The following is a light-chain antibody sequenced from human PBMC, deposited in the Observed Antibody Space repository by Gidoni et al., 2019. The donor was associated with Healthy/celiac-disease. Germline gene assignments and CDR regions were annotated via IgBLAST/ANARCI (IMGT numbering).Light chain of an antibody. CDR1: QRVSTY. CDR2: DAS. J-gene: IGKJ1*01. Sequence: EIVLTQSPATLPLSPGERATFSCRASQRVSTYLAWYQQKPGQAPRLLIYDASNRATGIPARFSGSGSGTDFTLTISSLEPEDFAVYYCQQRSNWPWTFGQGTKVEIK. CDR3: QQRSNWPWT. V-gene: IGKV3-11*01.